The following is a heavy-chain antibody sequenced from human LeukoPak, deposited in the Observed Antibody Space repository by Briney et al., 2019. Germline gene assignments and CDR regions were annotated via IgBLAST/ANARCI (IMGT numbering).Heavy chain of an antibody. CDR3: AKRDYGSGSYYYY. D-gene: IGHD3-10*01. CDR2: IYHSGST. J-gene: IGHJ4*02. Sequence: SETLSLTCTVSGYSISSGYYWGWIRQPPGKGLEWIGSIYHSGSTYYNPSLKSRVTISVDTSKNQFSLKLSSVTAADTAVYYCAKRDYGSGSYYYYWGQGTLVTVSS. CDR1: GYSISSGYY. V-gene: IGHV4-38-2*02.